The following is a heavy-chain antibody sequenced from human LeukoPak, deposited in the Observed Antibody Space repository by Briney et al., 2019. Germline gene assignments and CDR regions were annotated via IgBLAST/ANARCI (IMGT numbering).Heavy chain of an antibody. CDR1: GFTVSSNS. V-gene: IGHV3-53*01. Sequence: LAGGSLRLSCTVSGFTVSSNSMSWVRQAPGKGLEWVSFIYSDNTHYSDSVKGRFTISRDNSKNTLYLQMNSLRAEDTAVYYCARLAGAYSHPYDYWGQGTLVTVSS. CDR3: ARLAGAYSHPYDY. D-gene: IGHD4/OR15-4a*01. J-gene: IGHJ4*02. CDR2: IYSDNT.